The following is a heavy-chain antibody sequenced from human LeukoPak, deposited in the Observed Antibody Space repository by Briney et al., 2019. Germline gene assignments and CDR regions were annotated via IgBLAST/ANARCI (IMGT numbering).Heavy chain of an antibody. D-gene: IGHD6-13*01. V-gene: IGHV3-66*02. CDR1: GFTFSSYW. CDR2: IYSGGST. CDR3: ASLAAAAHFDY. Sequence: GGSLRLSCAASGFTFSSYWMSWVRQAPGKGLEWVSVIYSGGSTYYADSVKGRFTISRDNSKNTLYLQMNSLRAEDTAVYYCASLAAAAHFDYWGQGTLVTVSS. J-gene: IGHJ4*02.